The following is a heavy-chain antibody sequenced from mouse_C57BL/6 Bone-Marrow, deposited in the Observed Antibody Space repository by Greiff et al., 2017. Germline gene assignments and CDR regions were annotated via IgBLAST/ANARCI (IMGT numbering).Heavy chain of an antibody. CDR1: GYSFTGYY. CDR3: ASYLLWYPHWYFDV. Sequence: EVQRVESGPELVKPGASVKISCKASGYSFTGYYMNWVKQSPEKSLEWIGEINPSTGGTTYNQKFKAKATLTVDKSSSTAYMQLKSLTSEDSAVYYCASYLLWYPHWYFDVWGTGTTVTVSS. V-gene: IGHV1-42*01. D-gene: IGHD2-1*01. CDR2: INPSTGGT. J-gene: IGHJ1*03.